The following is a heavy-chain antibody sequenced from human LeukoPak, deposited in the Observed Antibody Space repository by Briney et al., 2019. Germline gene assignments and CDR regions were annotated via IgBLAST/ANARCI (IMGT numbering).Heavy chain of an antibody. D-gene: IGHD6-13*01. J-gene: IGHJ4*02. Sequence: PSETLSLTCTVSGGSISSYYWSWIRQPPGKGLEWIGYIYYSGSTNYNPSLKSRVTISVDTSKNQFSLKLSSVTAADTAVYYCARATGSLTGVGYWGQGTLVTVSS. CDR1: GGSISSYY. CDR3: ARATGSLTGVGY. CDR2: IYYSGST. V-gene: IGHV4-59*12.